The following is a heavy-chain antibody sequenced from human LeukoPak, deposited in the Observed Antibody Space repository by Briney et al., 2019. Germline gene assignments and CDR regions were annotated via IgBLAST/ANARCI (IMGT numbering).Heavy chain of an antibody. Sequence: ASVKVSCKASGYTFTGYYMHWVRQAPGQGLEWMGRINPNSGCTNYAQKFQGRVTMTRGTSISTAYMELSRLRSDDTAVYYCASSAPLIAVPRTRDYWGQXTXXXVSS. CDR1: GYTFTGYY. CDR3: ASSAPLIAVPRTRDY. V-gene: IGHV1-2*06. D-gene: IGHD6-19*01. J-gene: IGHJ4*02. CDR2: INPNSGCT.